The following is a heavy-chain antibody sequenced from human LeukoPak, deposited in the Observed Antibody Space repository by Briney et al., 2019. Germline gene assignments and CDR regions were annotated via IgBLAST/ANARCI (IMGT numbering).Heavy chain of an antibody. V-gene: IGHV4/OR15-8*01. CDR2: IYHSGTT. D-gene: IGHD2-2*02. J-gene: IGHJ4*02. Sequence: PSETLSLTCVVSGGSISSSNWWRWVRPPPGKGLEWIGEIYHSGTTNYNPSLESRVTVSVDKSKNHFSLKLSSVTAADTAVYYCARSAQIVAAAIAYYFDYWGQGTLVTVSS. CDR1: GGSISSSNW. CDR3: ARSAQIVAAAIAYYFDY.